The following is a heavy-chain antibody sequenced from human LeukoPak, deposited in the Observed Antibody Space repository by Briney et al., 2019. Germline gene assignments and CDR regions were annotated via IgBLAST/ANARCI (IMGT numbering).Heavy chain of an antibody. D-gene: IGHD2-2*01. J-gene: IGHJ4*02. V-gene: IGHV4-34*01. CDR2: INHSGST. CDR3: ARERCSSTSCHRISGFRY. CDR1: GGSFSGYY. Sequence: SETLSLTCAVYGGSFSGYYWSRIRQPPGKGLEWIGEINHSGSTNYNPSLKSRVTISVDTSKNQFSLKLSSVTAADTAVYYCARERCSSTSCHRISGFRYWGQGTLVTVSS.